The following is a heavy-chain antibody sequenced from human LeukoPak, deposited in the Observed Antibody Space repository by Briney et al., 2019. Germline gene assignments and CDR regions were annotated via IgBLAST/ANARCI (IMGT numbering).Heavy chain of an antibody. CDR2: IYHSGST. V-gene: IGHV4-39*07. J-gene: IGHJ4*02. D-gene: IGHD6-19*01. Sequence: SETLSLTCTVSGGSISSSSYYWGWIRQPPGKGLEWIGSIYHSGSTYYNPSLKSRVTISVDTSTNQFSLKLSSVTAADTAVYYCARDPGSSGWAPFAYWGQGTLVTVSS. CDR3: ARDPGSSGWAPFAY. CDR1: GGSISSSSYY.